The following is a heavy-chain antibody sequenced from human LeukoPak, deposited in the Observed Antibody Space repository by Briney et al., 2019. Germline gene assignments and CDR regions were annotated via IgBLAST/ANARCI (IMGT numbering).Heavy chain of an antibody. CDR2: MNPNSGNT. V-gene: IGHV1-8*02. Sequence: ASVKVSCKASGYTFTGYYMHWVRQAPGQGLEWMGWMNPNSGNTGYAQKFQGRVTMTRNTSISTAYMELSSLRSEDTAVYYCARGPSYYYDSSGYYLWGQGTLVTVSS. D-gene: IGHD3-22*01. CDR1: GYTFTGYY. CDR3: ARGPSYYYDSSGYYL. J-gene: IGHJ5*02.